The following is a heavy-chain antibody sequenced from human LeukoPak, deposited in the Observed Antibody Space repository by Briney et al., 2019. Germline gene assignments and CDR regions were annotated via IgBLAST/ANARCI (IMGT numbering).Heavy chain of an antibody. CDR1: GGSISSYY. D-gene: IGHD3-10*01. Sequence: SETLSLTCTVSGGSISSYYWSWIRQPPGKGLEWIGYIYYSGSTNYNPSLKSRVTISVDTSKNQFSLKLSSVTAADTAVYYCARAIRYGSVWFDPWGQGTLVTVSS. J-gene: IGHJ5*02. CDR3: ARAIRYGSVWFDP. CDR2: IYYSGST. V-gene: IGHV4-59*01.